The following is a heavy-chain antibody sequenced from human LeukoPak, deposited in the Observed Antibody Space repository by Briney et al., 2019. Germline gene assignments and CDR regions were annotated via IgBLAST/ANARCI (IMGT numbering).Heavy chain of an antibody. Sequence: PGGSLRLSCAASGFTFSSYSMNWVRQAPGKGLEWVSSISSSSSYIYYADSVKGRFTISRDNAKNSLYLQMSSLRAEDTAVYYCARDVPTYYYDSSGYSPDAFDIWGQGTMVTVSS. V-gene: IGHV3-21*01. J-gene: IGHJ3*02. D-gene: IGHD3-22*01. CDR2: ISSSSSYI. CDR1: GFTFSSYS. CDR3: ARDVPTYYYDSSGYSPDAFDI.